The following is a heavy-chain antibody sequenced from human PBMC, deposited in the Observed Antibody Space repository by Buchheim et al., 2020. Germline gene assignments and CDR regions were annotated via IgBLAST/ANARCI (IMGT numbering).Heavy chain of an antibody. CDR2: IYRSGST. J-gene: IGHJ4*02. D-gene: IGHD2-2*01. V-gene: IGHV4-4*02. Sequence: QVQLQQWGAGLLKPSGTLSLTCAVSGDSISSNYWWTWVRQPPGKGLEWIGEIYRSGSTNYNPSLKSRVIISLDKSKNEFSLRLTSATAADTAIYYCASILGGCSATSCYLLHWGQGTL. CDR1: GDSISSNYW. CDR3: ASILGGCSATSCYLLH.